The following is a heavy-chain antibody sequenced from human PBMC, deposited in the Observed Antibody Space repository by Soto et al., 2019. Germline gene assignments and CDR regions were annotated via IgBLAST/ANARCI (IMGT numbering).Heavy chain of an antibody. Sequence: LQSGGGVVQPGESLRLSCAASGFSLRDLALSWVRQAAGGGLEWVSGISGSEDRTNYADFVRGRFIISKDRAKNTLYLDMSGLRVDDTAVYFCGRTYTGGWGQGTLVTVSS. D-gene: IGHD3-10*01. CDR3: GRTYTGG. CDR2: ISGSEDRT. J-gene: IGHJ4*02. V-gene: IGHV3-23*01. CDR1: GFSLRDLA.